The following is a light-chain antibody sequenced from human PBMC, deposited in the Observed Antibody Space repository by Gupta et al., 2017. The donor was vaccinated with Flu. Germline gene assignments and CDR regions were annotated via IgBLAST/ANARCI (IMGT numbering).Light chain of an antibody. Sequence: SYELTQPPSVSVSPGQTARITCSGDALPKQYAYWYQQKPGQAPVLVIYEDSERPSGIPERFSGSSSGTTVTLTIXGXQAEDEXDYYCQSADSSGTHWVFGGGTKLTVL. V-gene: IGLV3-25*03. J-gene: IGLJ3*02. CDR1: ALPKQY. CDR3: QSADSSGTHWV. CDR2: EDS.